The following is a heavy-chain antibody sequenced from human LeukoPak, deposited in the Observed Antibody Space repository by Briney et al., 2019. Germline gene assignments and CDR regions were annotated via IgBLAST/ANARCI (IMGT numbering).Heavy chain of an antibody. Sequence: SETLSLTCSVSGDSISRHFWSWIRQPPGRGLEWIAVIHYSGRTKYNPSLQSRVTISVDTSENEFALRLTSVTAADTAVYYCARLLDNDSSGDPDTFDMWGQGTVVTVSS. J-gene: IGHJ3*02. CDR1: GDSISRHF. D-gene: IGHD3-22*01. CDR2: IHYSGRT. V-gene: IGHV4-59*11. CDR3: ARLLDNDSSGDPDTFDM.